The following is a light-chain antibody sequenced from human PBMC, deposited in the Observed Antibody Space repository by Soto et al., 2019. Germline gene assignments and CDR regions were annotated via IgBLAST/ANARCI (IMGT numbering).Light chain of an antibody. CDR2: SAS. V-gene: IGKV3-20*01. CDR3: QEYVISTWT. CDR1: QNIGTLY. J-gene: IGKJ1*01. Sequence: EGVLTQSLVTLSLSTGERGTXSCRASQNIGTLYLAWCQQKSGHANRLLIYSASRRATGIPDRFSGSGSGTDFTLTISRLEPEDFAVYYCQEYVISTWTFGEGTEVDVK.